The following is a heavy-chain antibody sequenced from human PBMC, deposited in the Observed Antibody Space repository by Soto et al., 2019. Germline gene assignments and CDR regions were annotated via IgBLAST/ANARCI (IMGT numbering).Heavy chain of an antibody. V-gene: IGHV3-30*03. D-gene: IGHD1-7*01. CDR2: ISYDGSYQ. Sequence: QVQLVESGGGVVQPGRSLRLSCAASGFTFSSDGMHWVRQAPGKGLEWVAVISYDGSYQYYVDSVKGRFTISRDNSKNTLYLKMNSLRDEETAVYYCAIDEISKTIRGDAFNFWGQGTMVTVSS. CDR3: AIDEISKTIRGDAFNF. J-gene: IGHJ3*01. CDR1: GFTFSSDG.